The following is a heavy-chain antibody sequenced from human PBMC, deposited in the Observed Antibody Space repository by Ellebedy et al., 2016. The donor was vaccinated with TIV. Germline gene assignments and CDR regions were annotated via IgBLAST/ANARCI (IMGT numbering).Heavy chain of an antibody. CDR2: INSDGSST. CDR1: GFTFTISSYA. J-gene: IGHJ6*02. CDR3: AKHTVTYGMDV. D-gene: IGHD4-11*01. Sequence: GGSLRLSCSASGFTFTISSYALHWVRQAPGKGLVWVSRINSDGSSTSYADSVKGRFTVSRDNAKNSLYLQMNSLRAEDTDVYYCAKHTVTYGMDVWGQGTTVTVSS. V-gene: IGHV3-74*01.